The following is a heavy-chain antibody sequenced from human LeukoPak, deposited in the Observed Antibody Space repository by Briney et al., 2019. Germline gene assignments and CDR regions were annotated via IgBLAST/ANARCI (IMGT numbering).Heavy chain of an antibody. CDR3: ARQDPFFDP. CDR2: IYTSGST. CDR1: GGSISSYF. V-gene: IGHV4-4*09. Sequence: SETLSLACTVSGGSISSYFWSWIRQPPGKGLEWIGYIYTSGSTKYNPSLKSRVTISVDTSKNQLSLRLSSVTAADTAVYYCARQDPFFDPWGPGTLVTVPS. J-gene: IGHJ5*02.